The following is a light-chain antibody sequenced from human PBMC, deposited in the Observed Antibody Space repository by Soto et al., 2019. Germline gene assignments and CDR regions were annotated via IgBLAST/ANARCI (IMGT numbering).Light chain of an antibody. CDR1: QGISSY. V-gene: IGKV1-9*01. CDR3: QQYESYSWT. J-gene: IGKJ1*01. Sequence: IQLTQSPSSLSASVGDRVTITCRASQGISSYLAWYQQKPGKAPKLLIYAASILQSGVPSRFSGSGSGTEFTLTISSLQPDDSATYYCQQYESYSWTFGQGTKVDIK. CDR2: AAS.